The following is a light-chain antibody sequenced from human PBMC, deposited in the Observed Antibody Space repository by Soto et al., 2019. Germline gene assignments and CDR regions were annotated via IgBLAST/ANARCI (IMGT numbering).Light chain of an antibody. CDR3: SSYTSSSTVI. CDR2: DVR. J-gene: IGLJ2*01. CDR1: SSDVGGYNY. Sequence: QSVLTQPASVSGSPGQSITISWTGTSSDVGGYNYISWYQQHPGKAPKFIIYDVRNRPSGVSIRFSGSRSGNTASLTISGLQAEDEADYYCSSYTSSSTVIFGGGTKVTVL. V-gene: IGLV2-14*01.